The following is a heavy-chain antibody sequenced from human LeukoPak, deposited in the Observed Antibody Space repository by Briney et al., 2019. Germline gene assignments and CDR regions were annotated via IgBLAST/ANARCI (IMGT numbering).Heavy chain of an antibody. CDR1: GFTFKTYS. Sequence: GGSLRLSCAASGFTFKTYSMNWVRQAPGKGLEWVASISSTSSYLYYTDSVKGRFTISRDNARNSQDLQMNSLRAEDTAIYYCARDGGRMDVWGKGTTVTVSS. CDR2: ISSTSSYL. CDR3: ARDGGRMDV. V-gene: IGHV3-21*01. J-gene: IGHJ6*04.